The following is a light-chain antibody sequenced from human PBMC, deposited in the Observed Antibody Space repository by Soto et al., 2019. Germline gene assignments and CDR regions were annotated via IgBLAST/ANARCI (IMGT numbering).Light chain of an antibody. Sequence: DIQMTQSPSSLSASVGDRVTITCRASQGISNYLAWYQQKQGKVPNLLIYAASTLQSGVPSRFSGSGSGTDFTLIVSSLQPEDVATYFCQNYKSAPFTFGGGTKVQIK. CDR1: QGISNY. V-gene: IGKV1-27*01. J-gene: IGKJ4*01. CDR3: QNYKSAPFT. CDR2: AAS.